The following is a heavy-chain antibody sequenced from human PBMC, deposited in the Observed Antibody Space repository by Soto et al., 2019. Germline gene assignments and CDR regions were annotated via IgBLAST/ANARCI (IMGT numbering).Heavy chain of an antibody. CDR2: IIPILGIA. J-gene: IGHJ3*01. CDR1: GGTFSSYT. D-gene: IGHD5-12*01. V-gene: IGHV1-69*02. CDR3: ASWLHNRRRGYDQGRDDFDV. Sequence: QVQLVQSGAEVKKPGSSVKVSCKASGGTFSSYTISWVRQAPGQGLEWMGRIIPILGIANYAQKFQGRVTITADKSTSTNRMELNSLRCEDTVVYYCASWLHNRRRGYDQGRDDFDVWGQGTMVTV.